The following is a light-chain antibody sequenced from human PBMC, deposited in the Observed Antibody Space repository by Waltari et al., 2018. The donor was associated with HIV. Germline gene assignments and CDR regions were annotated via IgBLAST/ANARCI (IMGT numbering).Light chain of an antibody. Sequence: DIVMTQSPDSVAVSLRERATINYKSSQSVLYSSNNKNYLAWYQQKPGQPPKLLIYWASTRESGVPDRFSGSGSGTDFTLTISSLQAEDVAVYYCQQYYSTPWTFGQGTKVEIK. CDR3: QQYYSTPWT. V-gene: IGKV4-1*01. CDR2: WAS. J-gene: IGKJ1*01. CDR1: QSVLYSSNNKNY.